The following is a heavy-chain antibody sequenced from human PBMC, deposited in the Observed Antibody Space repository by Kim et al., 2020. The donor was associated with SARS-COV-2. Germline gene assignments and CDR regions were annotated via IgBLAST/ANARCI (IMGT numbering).Heavy chain of an antibody. CDR1: GFTFSSYG. CDR3: ARDVGATGDYYYYYCMDV. D-gene: IGHD1-26*01. CDR2: IWYDGSNK. Sequence: GGSLRLSCAASGFTFSSYGMHWVRQAPGKGLEWVAVIWYDGSNKYYADSVKGRFTISRDNSKNTLYLQMNSLRAEDTAVYYCARDVGATGDYYYYYCMDVWGQGTTVTVSS. J-gene: IGHJ6*02. V-gene: IGHV3-33*01.